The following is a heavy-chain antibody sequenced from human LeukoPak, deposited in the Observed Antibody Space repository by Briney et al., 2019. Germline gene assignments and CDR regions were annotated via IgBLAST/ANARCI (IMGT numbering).Heavy chain of an antibody. Sequence: PGGSLRLSCAASGFTFSSFAMSWVRQAPGKGLEWVSTISGGGSSTYYADSVKGRFTISRDNSKNTLHLHMISLRAEDTAVYYCARSFFYGSGSYSLHYFDYWGQGTLVTVSS. CDR3: ARSFFYGSGSYSLHYFDY. CDR1: GFTFSSFA. J-gene: IGHJ4*02. CDR2: ISGGGSST. V-gene: IGHV3-23*01. D-gene: IGHD3-10*01.